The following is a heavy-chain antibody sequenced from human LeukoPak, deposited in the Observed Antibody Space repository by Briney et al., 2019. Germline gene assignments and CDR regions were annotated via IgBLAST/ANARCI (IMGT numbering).Heavy chain of an antibody. CDR3: AKRGLPAAGNNWFDP. V-gene: IGHV3-23*01. D-gene: IGHD6-13*01. Sequence: GGSLRLSCAAAGFTFNSYAMSWVRQAPGKGLEWVSTIRGSDGHTYYADSVKGRFTISRDDSKNTLYLQMNSLRTEDTAIYYCAKRGLPAAGNNWFDPWGQGAQVTVSS. CDR2: IRGSDGHT. CDR1: GFTFNSYA. J-gene: IGHJ5*02.